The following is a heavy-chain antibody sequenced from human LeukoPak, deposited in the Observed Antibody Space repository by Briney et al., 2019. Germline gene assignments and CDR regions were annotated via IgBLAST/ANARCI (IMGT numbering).Heavy chain of an antibody. CDR3: VRSGTFCSGGGCYDVRFDP. D-gene: IGHD2-15*01. Sequence: ASVKVSCKASGYTFINYDIHWVRQATGQGLEWMGWMTPDTGNTGFAQKFQGRVAMTRNTSVTTVYMELTSLRSDDTAVYFCVRSGTFCSGGGCYDVRFDPWGQGTLVTVSS. CDR1: GYTFINYD. CDR2: MTPDTGNT. V-gene: IGHV1-8*02. J-gene: IGHJ5*02.